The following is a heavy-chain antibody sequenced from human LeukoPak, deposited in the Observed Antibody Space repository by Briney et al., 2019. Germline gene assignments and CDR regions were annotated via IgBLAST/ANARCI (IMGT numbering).Heavy chain of an antibody. V-gene: IGHV3-23*01. D-gene: IGHD4-11*01. J-gene: IGHJ4*02. CDR2: ISGSGGST. CDR3: ATKDLAVTNNY. Sequence: GGSLRLSCAASGFTFSSYAMSWVRQAPGKGLEWVSAISGSGGSTYYADSVKGRFTISRDNSKNTLYLQMNSLRAEDTAVYYCATKDLAVTNNYWGQGTLVTVSS. CDR1: GFTFSSYA.